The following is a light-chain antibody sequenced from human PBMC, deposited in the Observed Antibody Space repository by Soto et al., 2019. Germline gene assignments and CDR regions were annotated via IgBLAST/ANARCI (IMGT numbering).Light chain of an antibody. Sequence: AIRMAQSPSSFAASTGDRVTITCRASQGITSYLAWYQQKPGKAPKLLIYAASTLRSGVPSRFSGSGSGTDFTLTISCLQSEDFATYYCQQYYSYPLTFGEGTKVDI. CDR3: QQYYSYPLT. V-gene: IGKV1-8*01. CDR1: QGITSY. J-gene: IGKJ4*01. CDR2: AAS.